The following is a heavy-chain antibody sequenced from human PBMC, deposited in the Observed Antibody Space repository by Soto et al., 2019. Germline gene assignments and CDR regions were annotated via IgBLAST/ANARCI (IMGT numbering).Heavy chain of an antibody. CDR3: ARVKVVAATRDAFDI. CDR2: ISSSSSYI. V-gene: IGHV3-21*01. J-gene: IGHJ3*02. D-gene: IGHD2-15*01. CDR1: GFTFSSYS. Sequence: EVQLVESGGGLVKPGGSLRLSCAASGFTFSSYSMNWVRQAPGKGLEWFSSISSSSSYIYYADSVKGRFTNSRDNAKNSLYLKMNSLRAEDTAVYYCARVKVVAATRDAFDIWGQGTMVTVSS.